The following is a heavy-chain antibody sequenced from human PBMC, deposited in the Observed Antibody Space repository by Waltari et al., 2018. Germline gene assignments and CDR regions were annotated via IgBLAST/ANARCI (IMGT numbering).Heavy chain of an antibody. CDR1: GYSISSGYY. CDR3: ARTDWDTRWFDP. J-gene: IGHJ5*02. CDR2: KYHTENT. D-gene: IGHD3-9*01. V-gene: IGHV4-38-2*02. Sequence: QVQLQESGPGMVKPSETLSLTCTVSGYSISSGYYWGWVRQPPGKGLEWIVTKYHTENTYYNPSLKSRVTISVDTSKNQFSLKLSSVTAADTAVYYCARTDWDTRWFDPWGQGTLVTVSS.